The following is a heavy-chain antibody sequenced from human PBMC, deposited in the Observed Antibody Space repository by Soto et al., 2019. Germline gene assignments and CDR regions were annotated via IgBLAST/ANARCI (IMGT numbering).Heavy chain of an antibody. J-gene: IGHJ3*02. V-gene: IGHV5-10-1*01. CDR3: ARPLYYYDSSGYSSRGAFDI. CDR2: IDPSDSYT. CDR1: GYSFTSYW. Sequence: PGESLKISCKGSGYSFTSYWISWVRQMPGKGLEWMGRIDPSDSYTDYSPSFQGHVTISADKSISTAYLQWSSLKASDTAMYCCARPLYYYDSSGYSSRGAFDIWGQGTMVTVSS. D-gene: IGHD3-22*01.